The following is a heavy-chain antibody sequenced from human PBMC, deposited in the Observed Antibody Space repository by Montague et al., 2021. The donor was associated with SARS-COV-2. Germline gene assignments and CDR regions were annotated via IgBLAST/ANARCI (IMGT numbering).Heavy chain of an antibody. D-gene: IGHD1-26*01. V-gene: IGHV3-48*03. CDR2: ISSSGSTI. CDR3: ARVFATVGAMDRNDY. J-gene: IGHJ4*02. Sequence: SLRLSCAASGFRFSSYEMNWFRQAPGKGLEWVSYISSSGSTIYYADSVKGRFTISRDNAKNSLYLQMNSLRAEDTAVYYCARVFATVGAMDRNDYWGQGTLVTVSS. CDR1: GFRFSSYE.